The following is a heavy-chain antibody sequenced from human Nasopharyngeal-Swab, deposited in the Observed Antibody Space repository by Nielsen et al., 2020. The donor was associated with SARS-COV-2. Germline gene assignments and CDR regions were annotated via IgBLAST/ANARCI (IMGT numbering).Heavy chain of an antibody. CDR3: ARDNGAIDY. D-gene: IGHD2-8*01. CDR1: GFTFSSYG. V-gene: IGHV3-33*01. Sequence: GESLKISCAASGFTFSSYGMHWVRQAPGKGLEWVAVIWYDGSNKYYADSVKGRFIISRDNSKNTLYLQMNSLRAEDTAVYYCARDNGAIDYWGQGTLVTVSS. J-gene: IGHJ4*02. CDR2: IWYDGSNK.